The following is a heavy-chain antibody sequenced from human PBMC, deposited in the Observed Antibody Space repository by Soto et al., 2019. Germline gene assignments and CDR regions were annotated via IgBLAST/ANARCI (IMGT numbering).Heavy chain of an antibody. J-gene: IGHJ3*01. CDR1: GFTLSMSA. D-gene: IGHD3-16*02. CDR2: ISDSGDRT. Sequence: ESGGGLVQPGGSLRLSCASSGFTLSMSAVNWVRQAPGKGLEWVSYISDSGDRTYYVDSVKGRFTISRDRSKNTVSLQMDSLRAEDTAVYYCAKDRGIIVKAGDAFDVWGQGTKVTVSS. CDR3: AKDRGIIVKAGDAFDV. V-gene: IGHV3-23*01.